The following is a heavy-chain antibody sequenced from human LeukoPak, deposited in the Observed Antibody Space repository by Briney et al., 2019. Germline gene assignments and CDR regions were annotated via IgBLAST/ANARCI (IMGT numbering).Heavy chain of an antibody. CDR3: AKAYFAMVRGPFDY. Sequence: GGSLRLSCAASGFTFSSYAMSWVREAPGKGLEWVSAISGSGGSTYYADSVKGRFTISRDNSKNTLYLQMNSLRAEDTAVYYCAKAYFAMVRGPFDYWGQGTLVTVSS. D-gene: IGHD3-10*01. J-gene: IGHJ4*02. CDR2: ISGSGGST. CDR1: GFTFSSYA. V-gene: IGHV3-23*01.